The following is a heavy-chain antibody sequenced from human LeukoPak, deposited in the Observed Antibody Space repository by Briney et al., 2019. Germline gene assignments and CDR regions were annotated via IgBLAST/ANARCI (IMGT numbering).Heavy chain of an antibody. J-gene: IGHJ4*02. CDR3: ARGADSSGLFDY. Sequence: SETLSLTCTVSGDSISSYYWSWIRQPPGKGLEWIGYIYYSGSTNYNPSLKSRVTISVDTSKNQFSLKLSSVTAADTAVYYCARGADSSGLFDYWGQGTLVTVSS. CDR1: GDSISSYY. V-gene: IGHV4-59*01. CDR2: IYYSGST. D-gene: IGHD3-22*01.